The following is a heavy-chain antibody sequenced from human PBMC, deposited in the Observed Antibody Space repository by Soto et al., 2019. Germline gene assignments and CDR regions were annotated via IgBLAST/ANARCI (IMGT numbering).Heavy chain of an antibody. V-gene: IGHV1-8*01. CDR2: MNPNSGNT. Sequence: ASVKVSCKASEYTFTSYDINWVRQAPGQGLEWMGWMNPNSGNTGYAQKFHGRVTMTRDTSISTAYMELNSLRSEDSAVYYCARGERACSSASCYDHWGQGVLVTVSS. J-gene: IGHJ4*02. D-gene: IGHD2-2*01. CDR3: ARGERACSSASCYDH. CDR1: EYTFTSYD.